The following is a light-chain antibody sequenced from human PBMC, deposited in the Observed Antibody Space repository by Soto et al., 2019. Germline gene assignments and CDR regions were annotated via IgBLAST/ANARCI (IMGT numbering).Light chain of an antibody. J-gene: IGKJ1*01. CDR3: QQYDKLPWT. V-gene: IGKV3-15*01. Sequence: EIVMTQSPATLSVSPGERVTLSCRASQSLTSNLAWYQHKPGQSPRLLIYGASARATGIPARFSGSGSGAEYTLTISSLQSEDFAVYYCQQYDKLPWTFGQGTKLDIK. CDR1: QSLTSN. CDR2: GAS.